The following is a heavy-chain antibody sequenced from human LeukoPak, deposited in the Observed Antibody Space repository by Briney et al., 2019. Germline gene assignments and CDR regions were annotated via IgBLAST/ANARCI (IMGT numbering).Heavy chain of an antibody. V-gene: IGHV3-48*03. CDR2: ISSSGSTI. J-gene: IGHJ4*02. D-gene: IGHD6-13*01. CDR3: ARENYSSSSIDY. CDR1: GFTFSSYE. Sequence: GGSLRLSCAASGFTFSSYEMNWVRQAPGKGLEWVSYISSSGSTIYYADSVKGRFTISRDNAKNSLYLQMNSLRAEDTAVYYCARENYSSSSIDYWGQGTLVTVSS.